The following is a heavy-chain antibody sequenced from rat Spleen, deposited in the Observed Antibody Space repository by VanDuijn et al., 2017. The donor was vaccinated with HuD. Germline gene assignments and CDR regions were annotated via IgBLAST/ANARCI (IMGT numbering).Heavy chain of an antibody. V-gene: IGHV3-3*01. D-gene: IGHD1-5*01. J-gene: IGHJ3*01. CDR1: GHSIASSYR. Sequence: EVQLQESGPGLVKPSQSLSLTCSVTGHSIASSYRWNWIRKFPGNKMEWMGYINSAGSTNYNPSLKSRISITRDTSKNQFFLQVNSLTTEDTATYYCTTDRYPPFAYWGQGTLVTVSS. CDR2: INSAGST. CDR3: TTDRYPPFAY.